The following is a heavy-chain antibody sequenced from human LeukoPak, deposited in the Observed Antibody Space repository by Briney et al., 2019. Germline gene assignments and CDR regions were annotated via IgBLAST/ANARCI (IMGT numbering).Heavy chain of an antibody. CDR2: IYDSGST. CDR3: ARTVGANWDLFDY. Sequence: SETLSLTCTVSGGSFSSYYWSWIRQPPGKGLEWIGYIYDSGSTNYNPSLKSRVTISVDTSKNRFSLRLRSVTAADTAVYYCARTVGANWDLFDYWGQGTLVTVSS. V-gene: IGHV4-59*01. D-gene: IGHD7-27*01. J-gene: IGHJ4*02. CDR1: GGSFSSYY.